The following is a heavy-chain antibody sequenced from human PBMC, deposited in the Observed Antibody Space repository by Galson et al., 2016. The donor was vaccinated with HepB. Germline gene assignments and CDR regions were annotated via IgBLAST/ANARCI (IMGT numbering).Heavy chain of an antibody. D-gene: IGHD6-19*01. CDR1: GFTFSTYG. V-gene: IGHV3-30*18. J-gene: IGHJ4*02. Sequence: SLRLSCAASGFTFSTYGMHWVRQAPGKGLEWVAVISYDGSNKYYEDSVKGRFTISRDNSKNTLYLEINSLRAEDTAVYYCAKVHTSGWLVDYFDYWGQGTLVTVSS. CDR3: AKVHTSGWLVDYFDY. CDR2: ISYDGSNK.